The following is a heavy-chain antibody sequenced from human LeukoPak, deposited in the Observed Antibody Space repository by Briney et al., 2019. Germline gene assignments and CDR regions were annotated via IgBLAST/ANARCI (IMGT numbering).Heavy chain of an antibody. D-gene: IGHD3-10*01. J-gene: IGHJ5*02. CDR1: GGSISSSSYY. CDR2: IYYSGRT. V-gene: IGHV4-39*07. Sequence: PSETLSLTCTVSGGSISSSSYYCGWIRQPPGKGLEWIGSIYYSGRTYYNPSLKSRVTISVDTSKNQFSLKLSSVTAADTAVYYCAREGGVLVLWAPFDPWGQGTLVTVSS. CDR3: AREGGVLVLWAPFDP.